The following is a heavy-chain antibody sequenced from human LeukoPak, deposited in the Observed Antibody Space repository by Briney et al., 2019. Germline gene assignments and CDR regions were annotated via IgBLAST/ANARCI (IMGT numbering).Heavy chain of an antibody. D-gene: IGHD6-13*01. CDR2: IYTSGST. V-gene: IGHV4-4*09. Sequence: SETLSLTCTVSGGSISSYYWSWIRQPPGKGLEWIGYIYTSGSTNYNPSLKSRVTISVDTSKNQFSLKLSSVTAADTAVYYCARLRVENSNYYYYYYMDVWGKGTTVTVSS. CDR1: GGSISSYY. J-gene: IGHJ6*03. CDR3: ARLRVENSNYYYYYYMDV.